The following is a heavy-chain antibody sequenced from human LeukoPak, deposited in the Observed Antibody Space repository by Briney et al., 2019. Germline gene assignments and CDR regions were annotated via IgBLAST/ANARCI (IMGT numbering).Heavy chain of an antibody. J-gene: IGHJ4*02. Sequence: AGGSLRLSCAASGFTFSSYWMSWVRQAPGKGLEWVANIKQDGSEKYYVDSVKGRFTISRDNAKNSLYLQMNSLRAEDTAVYYCAGSLREYYYDSSGYYYRYWGQGTLVTVSS. V-gene: IGHV3-7*01. CDR2: IKQDGSEK. CDR3: AGSLREYYYDSSGYYYRY. D-gene: IGHD3-22*01. CDR1: GFTFSSYW.